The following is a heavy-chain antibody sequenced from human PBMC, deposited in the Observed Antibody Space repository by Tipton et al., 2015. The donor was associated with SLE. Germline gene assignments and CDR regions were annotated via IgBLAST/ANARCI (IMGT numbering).Heavy chain of an antibody. CDR2: IQNNGRAI. J-gene: IGHJ4*02. Sequence: GSLRLSCAASGFTYSTFGMHWVRQAPGKGLGWVAFIQNNGRAIYYADSVKGRFTISRDNSKKTLSLQMNSLRPEDTAVYYCAKIDISSWGFFDSWGQGTLVTVSS. CDR1: GFTYSTFG. D-gene: IGHD6-13*01. CDR3: AKIDISSWGFFDS. V-gene: IGHV3-30*02.